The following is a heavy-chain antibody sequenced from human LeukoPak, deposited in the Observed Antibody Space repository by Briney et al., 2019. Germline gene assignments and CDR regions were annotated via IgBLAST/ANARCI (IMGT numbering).Heavy chain of an antibody. V-gene: IGHV1-2*06. CDR1: GYTFTGYY. Sequence: ASVKVSCKASGYTFTGYYMHWVRQAPGQGLEWMGRINPNSGGTNYAQKFQGRGTMTRDTSISTAYMGLSRLRSDDTAVYYCAREGGAYCSSTSCSFEKYNWFDPWGQGTLVTVSS. J-gene: IGHJ5*02. D-gene: IGHD2-2*01. CDR2: INPNSGGT. CDR3: AREGGAYCSSTSCSFEKYNWFDP.